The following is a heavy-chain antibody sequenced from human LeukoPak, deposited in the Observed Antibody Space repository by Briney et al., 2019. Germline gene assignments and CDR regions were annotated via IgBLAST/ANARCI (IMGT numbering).Heavy chain of an antibody. CDR3: ARDQRWGSSWDDTFDY. D-gene: IGHD6-13*01. Sequence: GGSLRLSCAASGFTLSNYALHWVRQAPGKGLEWVAVISYGGSNKYYADSVKGRFTISRDNSKNTLYLQMNSLRAEDTAVYYCARDQRWGSSWDDTFDYWGQGTLVTVSS. CDR1: GFTLSNYA. CDR2: ISYGGSNK. V-gene: IGHV3-30-3*01. J-gene: IGHJ4*02.